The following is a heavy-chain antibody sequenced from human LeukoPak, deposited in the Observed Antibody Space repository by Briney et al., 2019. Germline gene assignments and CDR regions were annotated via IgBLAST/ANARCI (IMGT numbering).Heavy chain of an antibody. CDR1: GFTFSSCS. CDR2: ISSSSSYI. Sequence: GGSLRLSCAASGFTFSSCSMNWVRQAPGKGLEWVSSISSSSSYISYADSVKGRLTISRDNAKNSLYLQMNSQRAEDTAVYYCAREDRVLGIFDSWGQGTLVTVSS. V-gene: IGHV3-21*01. CDR3: AREDRVLGIFDS. D-gene: IGHD3-16*01. J-gene: IGHJ4*02.